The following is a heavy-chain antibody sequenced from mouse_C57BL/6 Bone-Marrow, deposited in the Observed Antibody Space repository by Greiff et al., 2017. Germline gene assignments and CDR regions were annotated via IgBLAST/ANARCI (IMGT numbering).Heavy chain of an antibody. CDR2: IYPRSGNT. V-gene: IGHV1-81*01. CDR1: GYTFTSYG. J-gene: IGHJ3*01. Sequence: QVQLQQSGAELARPGASVKLSCKASGYTFTSYGISWVKQRTGQGLEWIGEIYPRSGNTYYNEKFKGKATLTADKSSSTAYMELRSLTSEDSAVYFCARKDRKAWFAYWGQGTLVTVSA. CDR3: ARKDRKAWFAY.